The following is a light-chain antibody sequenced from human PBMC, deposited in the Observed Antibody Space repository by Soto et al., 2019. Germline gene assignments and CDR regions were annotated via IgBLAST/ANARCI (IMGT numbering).Light chain of an antibody. J-gene: IGLJ7*01. V-gene: IGLV1-44*01. CDR3: AAWDDIVSGPGVV. CDR2: SDN. CDR1: SSNIGSNT. Sequence: QSVLTQAPSASGTPGQRVTISCSGSSSNIGSNTVNWYQHLPGTAPKLLIYSDNQRPSGVPDRFSGSKSGTSASLAISGLQSEDVADYYCAAWDDIVSGPGVVFGGGTQLTVL.